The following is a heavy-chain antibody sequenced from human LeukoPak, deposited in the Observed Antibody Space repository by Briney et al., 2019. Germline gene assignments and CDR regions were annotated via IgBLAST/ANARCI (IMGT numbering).Heavy chain of an antibody. Sequence: GGSLRLSCAASGFTFSSYSMNWVRQAPGKGLEWVSSISSSSSYIYYADSVKGRSTISRDNAKNSLYLQMNSLRAEDTAVYYCARGRGYSYGKDYWGQGTLVTVSS. D-gene: IGHD5-18*01. V-gene: IGHV3-21*01. CDR3: ARGRGYSYGKDY. CDR1: GFTFSSYS. J-gene: IGHJ4*02. CDR2: ISSSSSYI.